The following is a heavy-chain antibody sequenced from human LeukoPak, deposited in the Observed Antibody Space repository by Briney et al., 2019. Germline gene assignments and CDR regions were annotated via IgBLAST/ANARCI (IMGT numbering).Heavy chain of an antibody. CDR2: ISSSSSYI. CDR3: AKEDYYYYYMDV. J-gene: IGHJ6*03. CDR1: GFTFSSYS. V-gene: IGHV3-21*01. Sequence: GGSLRLSCAASGFTFSSYSMNWVRQAPGKGLEWVSSISSSSSYIYYADSVKGRFTISRDNAKNSLYLQMNSLRAEDTAVYYCAKEDYYYYYMDVWGKGTTVTVSS.